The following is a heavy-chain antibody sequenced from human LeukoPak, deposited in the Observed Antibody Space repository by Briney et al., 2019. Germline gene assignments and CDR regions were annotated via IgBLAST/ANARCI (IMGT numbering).Heavy chain of an antibody. CDR1: GFSFSSYA. J-gene: IGHJ4*02. D-gene: IGHD6-19*01. Sequence: GGSLRLSCAASGFSFSSYAMTWVRQTPGKGLEWVSVIGSTGASTYYANSVRGRFTISRDNSKNTLYLQMNGLRAEDTAVYYCARDKQWLLLDYWGQGTLVTVSS. CDR2: IGSTGAST. V-gene: IGHV3-23*01. CDR3: ARDKQWLLLDY.